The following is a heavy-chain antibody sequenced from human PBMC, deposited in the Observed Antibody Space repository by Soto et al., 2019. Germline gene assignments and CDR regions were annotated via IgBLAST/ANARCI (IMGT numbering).Heavy chain of an antibody. CDR2: ISVSGTMR. CDR3: ATAGLTGTV. CDR1: GFTFSSYE. D-gene: IGHD3-9*01. Sequence: GGSLRLSCAPSGFTFSSYEMNWVRQAPGKGLEWVSYISVSGTMRFYADAVKGRFTISRDNAKKILYLQMNSLRAEDTALYYCATAGLTGTVWGQGTTVTVSS. J-gene: IGHJ6*02. V-gene: IGHV3-48*03.